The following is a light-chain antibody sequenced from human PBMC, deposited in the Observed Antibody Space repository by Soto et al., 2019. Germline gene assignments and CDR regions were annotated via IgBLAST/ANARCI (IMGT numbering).Light chain of an antibody. CDR2: DNT. V-gene: IGLV1-40*01. CDR1: SSNIGGGYD. CDR3: QSFDYRLSASYV. Sequence: QPVLTQPPSVSGAPGQRVTISCTGSSSNIGGGYDVYWYQHLPGRAPKLLIYDNTNRPSGVPDRFSASKSGTSASLAITGLQTEDEADYYCQSFDYRLSASYVFGSGTKLTVL. J-gene: IGLJ1*01.